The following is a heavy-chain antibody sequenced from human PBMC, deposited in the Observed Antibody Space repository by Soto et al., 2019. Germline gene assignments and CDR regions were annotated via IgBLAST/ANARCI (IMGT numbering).Heavy chain of an antibody. CDR1: GYTFTRSG. Sequence: QVQLVQSGAEVKKPGASVKVSCKASGYTFTRSGISWVRQAPGQGPEWMGWISSYNGDTNYAQTFQGRVTMTTDTSTSTADMELRSLRSDHTAVYYCAREGVAPYYYHGMDVWGQGTPVTVSS. V-gene: IGHV1-18*01. CDR2: ISSYNGDT. J-gene: IGHJ6*02. D-gene: IGHD5-12*01. CDR3: AREGVAPYYYHGMDV.